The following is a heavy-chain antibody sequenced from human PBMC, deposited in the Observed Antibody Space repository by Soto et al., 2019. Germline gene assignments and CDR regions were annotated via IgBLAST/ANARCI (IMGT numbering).Heavy chain of an antibody. CDR1: GGTFSSYA. Sequence: SVKVSCKASGGTFSSYATSWVRQAPGQGLEWMGGIIPIFGTANYAQKFQGRVTITADESTSTAYMELSSLRSEDTAVYYCAREGYSYGRQPFDYWGQGTLVTVSS. D-gene: IGHD5-18*01. V-gene: IGHV1-69*13. CDR3: AREGYSYGRQPFDY. J-gene: IGHJ4*02. CDR2: IIPIFGTA.